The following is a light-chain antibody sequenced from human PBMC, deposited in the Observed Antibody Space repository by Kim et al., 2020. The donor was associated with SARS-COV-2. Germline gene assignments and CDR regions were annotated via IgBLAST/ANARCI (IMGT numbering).Light chain of an antibody. CDR2: GAS. Sequence: ASVGDRVTITGRASQDMRNDLGWYQQNPGRAPKRLIYGASSLQSGVPSRFSGSGSGTEFTLTISSVQPEDFATYFCLQHSTYPITFGQGTRLEIK. J-gene: IGKJ5*01. CDR1: QDMRND. V-gene: IGKV1-17*01. CDR3: LQHSTYPIT.